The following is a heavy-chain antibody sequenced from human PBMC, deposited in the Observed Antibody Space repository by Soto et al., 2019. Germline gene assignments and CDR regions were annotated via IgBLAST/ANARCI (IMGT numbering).Heavy chain of an antibody. Sequence: GGSLRLSCAASGFTFDDYTMHWVRQAPGKGLEWVSLISWDGGSTYYADSVKGRFTISRDNSKNSLYLQMNSLRTEDTALYYCAKDKSGYGAYYYYGMDVWGQGTTVTVSS. J-gene: IGHJ6*02. CDR2: ISWDGGST. V-gene: IGHV3-43*01. CDR3: AKDKSGYGAYYYYGMDV. D-gene: IGHD3-3*01. CDR1: GFTFDDYT.